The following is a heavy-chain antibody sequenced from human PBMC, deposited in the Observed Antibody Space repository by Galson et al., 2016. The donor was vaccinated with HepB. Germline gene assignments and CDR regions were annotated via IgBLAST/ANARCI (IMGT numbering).Heavy chain of an antibody. D-gene: IGHD2-15*01. V-gene: IGHV5-10-1*01. Sequence: QSGAEVKKPGESLTISCKASGYSLPTNWITWVRQVPGKGLEWMGRIDPTDSYTDYRPSFQGHVTISVDQSKNTVYLQWTALRPSDTAVYFCAREVAGPWYFDLWGRGTLVTVSS. CDR2: IDPTDSYT. CDR3: AREVAGPWYFDL. CDR1: GYSLPTNW. J-gene: IGHJ2*01.